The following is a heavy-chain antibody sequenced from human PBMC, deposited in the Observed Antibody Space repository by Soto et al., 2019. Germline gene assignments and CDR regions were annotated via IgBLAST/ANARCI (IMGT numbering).Heavy chain of an antibody. D-gene: IGHD1-1*01. J-gene: IGHJ4*02. Sequence: ASVKVSCKASGYTFTAYGITWVRQAPGQGLEWMGWISYNGNTNYAQKFQGRFTISRDNSKNTLYLQMNSLRVEDTAVYNCATQDFRGTTGTTWGQGTLVTVS. CDR2: ISYNGNT. V-gene: IGHV1-18*01. CDR3: ATQDFRGTTGTT. CDR1: GYTFTAYG.